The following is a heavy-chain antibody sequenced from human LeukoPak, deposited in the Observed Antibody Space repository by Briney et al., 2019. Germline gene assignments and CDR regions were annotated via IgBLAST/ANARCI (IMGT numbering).Heavy chain of an antibody. J-gene: IGHJ4*02. CDR3: AREVTIFGVLPYFDY. CDR2: IYHSGST. V-gene: IGHV4-38-2*02. CDR1: GYSISSGYY. Sequence: ASETLSLTCTVSGYSISSGYYWGWIRQPPGKGLEWIGSIYHSGSTYYNPSLKSRVTISVDTSKNQFSLKLSSVTAADTAVYYCAREVTIFGVLPYFDYWGQGTLVTVSS. D-gene: IGHD3-3*01.